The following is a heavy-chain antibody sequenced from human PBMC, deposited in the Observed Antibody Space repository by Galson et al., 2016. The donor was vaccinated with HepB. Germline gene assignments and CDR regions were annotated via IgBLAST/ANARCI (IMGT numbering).Heavy chain of an antibody. Sequence: QSGAEVKKPGEFLEISCQASGYLFNNYWIGWVRQMPGKGLEWMGNIFPGDSDKRDSPSFEGQVTISADKSISTTYLQWSSLKASDTAMYYCARRGNFYGSGFGVFDVWGPGTMVIVSS. V-gene: IGHV5-51*01. CDR2: IFPGDSDK. CDR3: ARRGNFYGSGFGVFDV. CDR1: GYLFNNYW. D-gene: IGHD3-10*01. J-gene: IGHJ3*01.